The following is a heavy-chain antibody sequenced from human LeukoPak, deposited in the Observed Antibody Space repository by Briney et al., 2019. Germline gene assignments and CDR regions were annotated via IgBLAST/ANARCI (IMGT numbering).Heavy chain of an antibody. J-gene: IGHJ4*02. Sequence: ASVKVSCKVCGSTLTELSMHWVRQAPGKGLEWMGGFDPEDGETVYAQKFQGRVTMSEDTSAGTAYLAVSSLRSDDTAVYYCATPRKSYDYYFDSWGQGTLVTVSS. CDR1: GSTLTELS. V-gene: IGHV1-24*01. D-gene: IGHD3-16*01. CDR3: ATPRKSYDYYFDS. CDR2: FDPEDGET.